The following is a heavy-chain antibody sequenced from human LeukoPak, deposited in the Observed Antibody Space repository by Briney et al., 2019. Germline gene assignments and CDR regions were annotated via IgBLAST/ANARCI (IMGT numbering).Heavy chain of an antibody. CDR1: GNSISSDYY. D-gene: IGHD3-22*01. CDR2: IYHSGSV. Sequence: PSETLSLTCTVSGNSISSDYYWGLIRQPPGKGLEWIGSIYHSGSVYYNPSLKSLVTISVETSNKQFSLKLNSVTAADTAVYYCARGPPNGHDDSSGYYVPACFDYWGQGTLVTVSS. CDR3: ARGPPNGHDDSSGYYVPACFDY. J-gene: IGHJ4*02. V-gene: IGHV4-38-2*02.